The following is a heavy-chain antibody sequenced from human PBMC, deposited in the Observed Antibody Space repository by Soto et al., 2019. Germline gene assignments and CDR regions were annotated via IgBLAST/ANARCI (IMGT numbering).Heavy chain of an antibody. CDR1: GFTFDDYA. J-gene: IGHJ4*02. D-gene: IGHD1-1*01. CDR2: ISWKSSGI. V-gene: IGHV3-9*01. CDR3: AKGPAGTPYYFDY. Sequence: EVQLVESGGGLVQPGRSLRLSCAASGFTFDDYAMHWVRQAPGKGLEWVSGISWKSSGIGYADSVKGRFTISRDNAKNSLYLQMNSLRAEDTAFYCCAKGPAGTPYYFDYWGQGTLVTVSS.